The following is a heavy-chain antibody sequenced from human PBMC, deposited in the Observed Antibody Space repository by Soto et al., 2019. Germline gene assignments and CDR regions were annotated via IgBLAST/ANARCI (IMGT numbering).Heavy chain of an antibody. CDR3: AKDEVRTPSLYAMDV. CDR1: GFTFSDYD. D-gene: IGHD3-10*01. J-gene: IGHJ6*02. V-gene: IGHV3-13*05. Sequence: GGSLRLSCTASGFTFSDYDMHWVRQAAGKGLEWVSTIGAARDPYYTGSVKGRFTISRENARNSMFLQMNSVTVGDTAVYYCAKDEVRTPSLYAMDVWGQGTTVTVSS. CDR2: IGAARDP.